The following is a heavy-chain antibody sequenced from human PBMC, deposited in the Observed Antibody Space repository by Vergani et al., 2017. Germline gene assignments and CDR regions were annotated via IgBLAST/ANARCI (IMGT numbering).Heavy chain of an antibody. J-gene: IGHJ5*02. D-gene: IGHD6-6*01. CDR2: ISWKSNSI. CDR1: GFPSAGYA. CDR3: AKDLSTSSVGGWFDP. Sequence: EVQLEESGGGLVLPGRSLRLSCVASGFPSAGYAMHWVRQAPGKGLEWVSGISWKSNSIGYADSVKGRFTISRDNAKNSLYLQMNSLRAEDTALYYCAKDLSTSSVGGWFDPWGQGTLVTVSS. V-gene: IGHV3-9*02.